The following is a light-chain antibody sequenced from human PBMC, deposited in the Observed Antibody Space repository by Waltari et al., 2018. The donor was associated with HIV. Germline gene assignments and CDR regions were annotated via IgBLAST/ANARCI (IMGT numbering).Light chain of an antibody. CDR1: SSDVGNYNY. V-gene: IGLV2-14*01. J-gene: IGLJ2*01. CDR3: SSYTNNNTPV. CDR2: EVT. Sequence: QSALTQPASVSGSPRPSITIPCTGTSSDVGNYNYASWYQQHPGKAPKLMIYEVTNRPSGVSNRFSGSKSGNTASLTISGLQAEDEADYYCSSYTNNNTPVFGGGTKLTVL.